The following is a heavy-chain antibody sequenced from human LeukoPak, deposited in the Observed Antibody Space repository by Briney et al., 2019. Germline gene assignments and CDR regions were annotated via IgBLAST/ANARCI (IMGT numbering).Heavy chain of an antibody. CDR3: AKDRSLNGGNSNGYFDY. J-gene: IGHJ4*02. Sequence: GGSLRLSCAASGFTFSSYSMNWVRQAPGKGLEWVSYISSSSSTIYYADSVKGRFTISRDNAKNSLYLQMNSLRAEDTAVYCAKDRSLNGGNSNGYFDYWGQGTLVTVPS. D-gene: IGHD4-23*01. CDR2: ISSSSSTI. V-gene: IGHV3-48*01. CDR1: GFTFSSYS.